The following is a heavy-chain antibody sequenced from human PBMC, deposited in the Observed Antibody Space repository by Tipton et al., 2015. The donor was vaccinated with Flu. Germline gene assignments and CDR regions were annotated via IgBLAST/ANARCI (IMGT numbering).Heavy chain of an antibody. CDR3: ARLTYYYGSGTSDY. V-gene: IGHV4-38-2*02. Sequence: TLSLTCTISGHSISSDYYWGWIRQPPGKGLEWIGNVFHTGSTYHNPSLKSRVTISVDTSKKQFSLQLRSVTAADTAVYYCARLTYYYGSGTSDYWGQGTLVTVSS. CDR1: GHSISSDYY. J-gene: IGHJ4*02. D-gene: IGHD3-10*01. CDR2: VFHTGST.